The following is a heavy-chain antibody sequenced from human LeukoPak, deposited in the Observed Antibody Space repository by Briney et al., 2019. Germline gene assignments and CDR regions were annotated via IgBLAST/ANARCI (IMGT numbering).Heavy chain of an antibody. J-gene: IGHJ4*02. CDR2: IYYIGST. V-gene: IGHV4-59*08. CDR3: ARGGPPTVTRFDY. D-gene: IGHD4-17*01. CDR1: GGSISSYY. Sequence: SETLSLTCTVSGGSISSYYWSWVRQPPGKGLEWIGYIYYIGSTNYNPSLKSRVTISVDTSKNQFSLKLSSVTAADTAVYYCARGGPPTVTRFDYWGQGTLVTVSS.